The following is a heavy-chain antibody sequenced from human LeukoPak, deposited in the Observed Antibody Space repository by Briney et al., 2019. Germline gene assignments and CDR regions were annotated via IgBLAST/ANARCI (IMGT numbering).Heavy chain of an antibody. CDR2: MKPNSGNT. D-gene: IGHD5-18*01. CDR1: GYAFTSYD. J-gene: IGHJ6*03. CDR3: ARTLGAMGFWYYYCYMDV. Sequence: ASVKVSCQASGYAFTSYDINWVRQAPGQGLEWMGWMKPNSGNTGYAQKFQGRVTMTRNTSISTAYMELSSLRSEDTAVYYCARTLGAMGFWYYYCYMDVWGKGTTVTISS. V-gene: IGHV1-8*01.